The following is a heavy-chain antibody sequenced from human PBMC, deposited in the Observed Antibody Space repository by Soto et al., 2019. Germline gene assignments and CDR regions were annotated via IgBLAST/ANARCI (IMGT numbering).Heavy chain of an antibody. J-gene: IGHJ4*02. CDR3: GLEPTGTGGFDY. D-gene: IGHD7-27*01. CDR2: IDLDNDNR. Sequence: RASVKVSCKASGHTFTGHHMHWVRRAPGQGVEWMGYIDLDNDNRASAQKFQGRVTTTRDTSITTAYMELSGLRSDDTAVYYCGLEPTGTGGFDYWGQGTLVTVSS. V-gene: IGHV1-2*02. CDR1: GHTFTGHH.